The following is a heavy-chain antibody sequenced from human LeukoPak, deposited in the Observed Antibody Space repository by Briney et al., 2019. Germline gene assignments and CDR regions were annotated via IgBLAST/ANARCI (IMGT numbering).Heavy chain of an antibody. J-gene: IGHJ3*02. Sequence: GVSLRLSCAASRFTFCTYEMNWLRQAPGKGLEGVSYINSSGSTIYYADSVKGRFTISRDNDKNSLYLQMNGLRAEDTAVYYCAREPQPGNAFDIWGQGTMVTVSS. D-gene: IGHD1-14*01. CDR3: AREPQPGNAFDI. V-gene: IGHV3-48*03. CDR2: INSSGSTI. CDR1: RFTFCTYE.